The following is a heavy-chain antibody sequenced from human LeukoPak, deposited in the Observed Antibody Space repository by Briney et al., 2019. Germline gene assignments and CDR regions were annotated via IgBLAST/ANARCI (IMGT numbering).Heavy chain of an antibody. CDR3: ARVVGTVVTGQIDY. D-gene: IGHD4-23*01. J-gene: IGHJ4*02. Sequence: ASVKVSCKASGYTFTSYGISWVRQAPGQGLEWMGWISTYNGNTNYARKLQGRVTVTTDTFTSTAYMELRSLRSDDTAVYYCARVVGTVVTGQIDYWGQGTLVTVSS. CDR2: ISTYNGNT. CDR1: GYTFTSYG. V-gene: IGHV1-18*01.